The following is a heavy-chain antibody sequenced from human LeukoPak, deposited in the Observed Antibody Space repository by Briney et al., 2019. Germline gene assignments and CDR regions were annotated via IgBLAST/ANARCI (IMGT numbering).Heavy chain of an antibody. CDR3: AREYSGSYRGFDY. CDR2: INHSGST. D-gene: IGHD1-26*01. CDR1: GGSLSGYY. J-gene: IGHJ4*02. V-gene: IGHV4-34*01. Sequence: SETLSLTCAVYGGSLSGYYWSWIRQPPGKGLEWIGEINHSGSTNYNPSLKSRVTISVDTSKKQFSLRLSSVTAADTAVYYCAREYSGSYRGFDYWGQGTLVTVSS.